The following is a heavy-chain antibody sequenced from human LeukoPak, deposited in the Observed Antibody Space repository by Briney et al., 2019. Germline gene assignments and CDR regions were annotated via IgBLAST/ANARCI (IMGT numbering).Heavy chain of an antibody. CDR2: INGSGGST. J-gene: IGHJ6*02. Sequence: GGSLRLSCAASGFTFSSYAMSWVRQAPGKGLEWVSAINGSGGSTYYADSVKGRFTISRDNSKNTLYLQMNSLRAEDTAVYYCAIRSDELWFGESPPLGYGMDVWGQGTTVTVSS. CDR1: GFTFSSYA. D-gene: IGHD3-10*01. CDR3: AIRSDELWFGESPPLGYGMDV. V-gene: IGHV3-23*01.